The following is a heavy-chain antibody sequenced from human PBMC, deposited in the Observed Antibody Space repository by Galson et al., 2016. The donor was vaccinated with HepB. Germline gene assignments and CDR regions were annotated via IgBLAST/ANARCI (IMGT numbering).Heavy chain of an antibody. CDR2: ISYDGSNK. V-gene: IGHV3-30*03. J-gene: IGHJ4*02. Sequence: SLRLSCAASGFIVSNDYMNWVRQAPGKGLEWVAIISYDGSNKYYAGAVKGRFTISRDNAKNSLYLQMNSLRAEDTAVYYCARDMSSGWYWVYFDYWGQGTLVTVSS. CDR3: ARDMSSGWYWVYFDY. D-gene: IGHD6-19*01. CDR1: GFIVSNDY.